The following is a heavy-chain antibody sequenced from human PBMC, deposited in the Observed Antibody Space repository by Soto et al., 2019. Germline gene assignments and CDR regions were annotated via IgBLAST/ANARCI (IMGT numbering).Heavy chain of an antibody. D-gene: IGHD6-19*01. CDR2: IIPIFGTA. CDR3: ARSSGWYSGCDY. CDR1: GGTFSSYA. Sequence: ASVKVSCKASGGTFSSYAISWVRQAPGQGLEWMGGIIPIFGTANYAQKFQGRVTITADESTSTAYMELSSLRSEDTAVYYCARSSGWYSGCDYWGQGTLVTVSS. V-gene: IGHV1-69*13. J-gene: IGHJ4*02.